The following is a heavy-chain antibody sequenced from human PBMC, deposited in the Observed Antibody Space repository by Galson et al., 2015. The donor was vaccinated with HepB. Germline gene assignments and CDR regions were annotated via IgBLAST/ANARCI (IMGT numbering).Heavy chain of an antibody. CDR2: INPNSGGT. CDR3: ARDGRIPIVVVPAAMDYYMDV. D-gene: IGHD2-2*01. V-gene: IGHV1-2*02. CDR1: GYTFTGYY. Sequence: SVKVSCKASGYTFTGYYMHWVRQAPGQGLEWMGWINPNSGGTNYAQKFQGRVTMTRDTSISTAYMELSRLRSDDTAVYYCARDGRIPIVVVPAAMDYYMDVWGKGTTVTVSS. J-gene: IGHJ6*03.